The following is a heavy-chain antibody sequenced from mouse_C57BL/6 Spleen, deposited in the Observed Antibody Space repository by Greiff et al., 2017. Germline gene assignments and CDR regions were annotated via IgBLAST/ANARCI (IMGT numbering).Heavy chain of an antibody. J-gene: IGHJ4*01. V-gene: IGHV1-64*01. Sequence: QVQLKQPGAELVKPGASVKLSCKASGYTFTSYWMHWVKQRPGQGLEWIGMIHPNSGSTNYNEKFKSKATLTVDKSSSTAYMQLSSLTSEDSAVXYCARGRVTTRYAMDYWGQGTSVTVSS. CDR2: IHPNSGST. D-gene: IGHD2-2*01. CDR3: ARGRVTTRYAMDY. CDR1: GYTFTSYW.